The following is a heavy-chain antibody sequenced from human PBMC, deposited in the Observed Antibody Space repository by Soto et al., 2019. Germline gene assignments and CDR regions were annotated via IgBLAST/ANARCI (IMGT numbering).Heavy chain of an antibody. Sequence: GGSLRLSCAASGFTFSSYSMNWVRQAPGKGLEWVSSISSSSSYIYYADSVKGRFTISRDNAKNSLYLQMNSLRAEDTAVYYCAGDAHIVLMVYAAYYFDYWGQGTLVTVSS. CDR3: AGDAHIVLMVYAAYYFDY. V-gene: IGHV3-21*01. CDR2: ISSSSSYI. D-gene: IGHD2-8*01. J-gene: IGHJ4*02. CDR1: GFTFSSYS.